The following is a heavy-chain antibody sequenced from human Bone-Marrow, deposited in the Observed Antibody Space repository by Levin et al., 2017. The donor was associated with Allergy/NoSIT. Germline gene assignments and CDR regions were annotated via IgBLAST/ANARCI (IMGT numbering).Heavy chain of an antibody. V-gene: IGHV3-30*18. D-gene: IGHD3-22*01. J-gene: IGHJ4*02. Sequence: GESLKISCAVSRFTFSSYGMHWVRQAPGKGLEWVAYISHDGGERYYADFVKGRFTVSRDNFKNTLFLQMNGLRTDDTAVYYCAKDLSVRFYDNSGYFSAQDFWGQGALVTVSS. CDR1: RFTFSSYG. CDR3: AKDLSVRFYDNSGYFSAQDF. CDR2: ISHDGGER.